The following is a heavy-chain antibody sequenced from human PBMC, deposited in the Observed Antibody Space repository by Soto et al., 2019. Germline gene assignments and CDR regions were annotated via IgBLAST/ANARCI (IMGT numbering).Heavy chain of an antibody. CDR3: ASRLSTIFGVVGYYYYYGMDV. CDR1: GGTFSSYA. D-gene: IGHD3-3*01. J-gene: IGHJ6*02. V-gene: IGHV1-69*13. Sequence: SVKVSCKASGGTFSSYAISWVRQAPGQGLEWMGGIIPIFGTANYAQKFQGRVTITADESTSTAYMEPSSLRSEDTAVYYCASRLSTIFGVVGYYYYYGMDVWGQGTTVTVSS. CDR2: IIPIFGTA.